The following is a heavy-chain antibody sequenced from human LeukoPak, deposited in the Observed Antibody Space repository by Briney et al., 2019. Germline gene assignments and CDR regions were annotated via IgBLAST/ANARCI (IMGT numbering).Heavy chain of an antibody. V-gene: IGHV1-69*05. CDR2: IMPIFGII. D-gene: IGHD2-2*01. Sequence: SVKVSCKASGGTFSSYAINWVRQAPGQGLEWMGRIMPIFGIINYAQKFQGRVTITTDESTSTAHMEPSSLRSEDTAVYYCAREYCSSSSCYGGNWFDPWGQGTLVTVSS. CDR1: GGTFSSYA. CDR3: AREYCSSSSCYGGNWFDP. J-gene: IGHJ5*02.